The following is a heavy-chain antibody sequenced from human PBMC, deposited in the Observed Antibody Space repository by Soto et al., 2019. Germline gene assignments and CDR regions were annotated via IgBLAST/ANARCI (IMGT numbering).Heavy chain of an antibody. CDR3: ARGLGGRMDD. Sequence: QVQLVQSGAEVKKPGSSVRVSCKASGTIFSSYTISWVRQAPGQGLEWMGRIIPILGETNSEQKFQDRVTLTADKYTNTAYMELNSLRLEDTAVYYCARGLGGRMDDRGKGTTVTVSS. V-gene: IGHV1-69*08. CDR1: GTIFSSYT. J-gene: IGHJ6*04. CDR2: IIPILGET. D-gene: IGHD3-16*01.